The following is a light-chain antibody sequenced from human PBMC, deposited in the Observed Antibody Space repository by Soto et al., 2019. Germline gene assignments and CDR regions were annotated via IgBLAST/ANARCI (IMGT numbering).Light chain of an antibody. CDR3: SSYAGSQNLV. CDR2: EVN. V-gene: IGLV2-8*01. CDR1: SSDVGGYNY. Sequence: QSALTQPPSASGSPGQSVPISCTGSSSDVGGYNYVSWYQHHPGKAPELLIYEVNKRPSGVPDRFSGSQSGNTASLTVSGLQAEDEADYYCSSYAGSQNLVFGGGTKLTVL. J-gene: IGLJ2*01.